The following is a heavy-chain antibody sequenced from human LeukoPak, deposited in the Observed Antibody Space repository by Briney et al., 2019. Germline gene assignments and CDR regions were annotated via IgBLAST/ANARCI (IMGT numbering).Heavy chain of an antibody. CDR2: ISGSGGST. V-gene: IGHV3-23*01. D-gene: IGHD1-26*01. CDR1: GFTLSTFP. J-gene: IGHJ3*02. CDR3: AGSNTYAFDI. Sequence: GGSWSLSCAASGFTLSTFPLGWSRQPPGKGWEWVSAISGSGGSTYYADSVKGRFTISRDNSKNTLYLQMNSLRAEDTAVYYCAGSNTYAFDIWGQGTMVTVSS.